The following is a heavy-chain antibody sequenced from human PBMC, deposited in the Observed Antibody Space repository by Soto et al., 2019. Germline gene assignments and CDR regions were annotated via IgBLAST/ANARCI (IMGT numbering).Heavy chain of an antibody. J-gene: IGHJ4*02. Sequence: EVQLLESGGGLVQPGGSLRLSCAASGFTFSSYAMSWVRQAPGKGLVWVSALSGSGGSTYYADSVKGRFTISRDNSKNTLYLQMNSLSAEDTAVYYCAKDPVGGYDILTGYFDDWGQGTLVTVSS. CDR1: GFTFSSYA. D-gene: IGHD3-9*01. CDR2: LSGSGGST. V-gene: IGHV3-23*01. CDR3: AKDPVGGYDILTGYFDD.